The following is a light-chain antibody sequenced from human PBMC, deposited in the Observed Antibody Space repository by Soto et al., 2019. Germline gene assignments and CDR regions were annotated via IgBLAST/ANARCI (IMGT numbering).Light chain of an antibody. J-gene: IGKJ1*01. Sequence: DTQMTNVPSCLPASVRHRVTITYRASQSISSYLNWYQQKPGKAPKLLIYDASSLQSGVPSRFSGSGSGTEFTLTIDSLQPDDFATYYCQEYYSNSSTFGQGTKVDI. CDR2: DAS. V-gene: IGKV1-39*01. CDR1: QSISSY. CDR3: QEYYSNSST.